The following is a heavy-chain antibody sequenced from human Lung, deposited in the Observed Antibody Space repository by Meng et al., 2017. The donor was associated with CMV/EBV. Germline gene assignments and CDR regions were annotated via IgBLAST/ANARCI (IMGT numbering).Heavy chain of an antibody. CDR3: ARQVVPAAKANYYYYYGMDV. CDR2: IYPGDSDT. V-gene: IGHV5-51*01. J-gene: IGHJ6*02. D-gene: IGHD2-2*01. CDR1: GYSFTSYW. Sequence: GESXKISCKGSGYSFTSYWIGWVRQMPGKGLEWMGIIYPGDSDTRYSPSFQGQVTISADKSISTAYLQWSSLKASDTAMYYCARQVVPAAKANYYYYYGMDVWGQGTTVTVSS.